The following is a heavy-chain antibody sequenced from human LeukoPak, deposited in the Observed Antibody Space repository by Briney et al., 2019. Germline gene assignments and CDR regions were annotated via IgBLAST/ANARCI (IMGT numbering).Heavy chain of an antibody. CDR1: GGTFSSYA. CDR2: IIPIFGTA. J-gene: IGHJ5*02. V-gene: IGHV1-69*05. CDR3: ARGPPHDYSNYWFDP. Sequence: ASVKVSCKASGGTFSSYAISWVRQAPGQGLEWMGRIIPIFGTANYAQKFQGRVTITTDESTSTAYMELSSLRSEYTAVYYCARGPPHDYSNYWFDPWGQGTLVTVSS. D-gene: IGHD4-11*01.